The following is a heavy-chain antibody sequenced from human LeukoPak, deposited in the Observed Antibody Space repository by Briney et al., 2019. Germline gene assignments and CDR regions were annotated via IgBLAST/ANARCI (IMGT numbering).Heavy chain of an antibody. Sequence: GGSPRLSCAASGFTFSSYSMNWVRQAPGKGLDWVSYISSSSSTIYYADSVKGRFTISRDNAKNSLYLQMNSLRAEDTAVYYCAKEASSWYPLNTEFDYWGQGTLVTVSS. V-gene: IGHV3-48*01. CDR2: ISSSSSTI. CDR1: GFTFSSYS. D-gene: IGHD6-13*01. CDR3: AKEASSWYPLNTEFDY. J-gene: IGHJ4*02.